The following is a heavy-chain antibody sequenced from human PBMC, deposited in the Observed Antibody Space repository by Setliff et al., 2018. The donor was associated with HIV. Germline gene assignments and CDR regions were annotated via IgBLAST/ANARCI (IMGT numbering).Heavy chain of an antibody. D-gene: IGHD2-2*01. CDR3: ARTPYSSSSDV. Sequence: PSETLSLTCTVSGDFFSSDYYWGWIRQPPGKGLEWIGYIHHSGSAHYNPSLKSRVTISIDTSKNQFSLRLSSVTAADTAVYYCARTPYSSSSDVWGPGTTVTVSS. J-gene: IGHJ6*02. V-gene: IGHV4-38-2*02. CDR2: IHHSGSA. CDR1: GDFFSSDYY.